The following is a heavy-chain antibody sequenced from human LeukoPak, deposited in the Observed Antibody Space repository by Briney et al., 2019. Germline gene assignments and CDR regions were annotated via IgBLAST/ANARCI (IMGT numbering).Heavy chain of an antibody. Sequence: GGSLRLSCAASRFTVSNNYMTWVRQAPGQGLEWVSVIYSGGNTYYADSVKGRFTISRDNSMSTLYLQMNSLRAEDTAVYFCARGGTYYEQWGQGTLVAVSS. CDR1: RFTVSNNY. CDR3: ARGGTYYEQ. D-gene: IGHD3-16*01. V-gene: IGHV3-66*02. J-gene: IGHJ1*01. CDR2: IYSGGNT.